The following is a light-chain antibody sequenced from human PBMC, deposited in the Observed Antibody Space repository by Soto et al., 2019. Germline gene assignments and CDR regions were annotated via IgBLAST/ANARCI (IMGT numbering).Light chain of an antibody. CDR2: GAS. Sequence: DFQMTQSPSSLSASVGDRVTITCRASQGISNYLAWYQQKPGKVPTLLIYGASTLQSGVTSRFSGSGSGTDFTLTISNLQPEDVATCYCQKHGDSPFTFGPGAKVDIK. J-gene: IGKJ3*01. CDR1: QGISNY. V-gene: IGKV1-27*01. CDR3: QKHGDSPFT.